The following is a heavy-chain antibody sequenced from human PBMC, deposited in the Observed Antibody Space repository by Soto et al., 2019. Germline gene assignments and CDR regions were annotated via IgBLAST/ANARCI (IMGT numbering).Heavy chain of an antibody. Sequence: SETLSLTCTVSGGSISTYYWSWIRQPAGKGLEWIGRIDTSGNTNYNPSLKSRVTMSVDTSKKQFSLKLTSVTAADTAVYYCARYSSNWFQTEGMDVWGQVTTVTVSS. V-gene: IGHV4-4*07. CDR2: IDTSGNT. CDR1: GGSISTYY. D-gene: IGHD6-13*01. J-gene: IGHJ6*02. CDR3: ARYSSNWFQTEGMDV.